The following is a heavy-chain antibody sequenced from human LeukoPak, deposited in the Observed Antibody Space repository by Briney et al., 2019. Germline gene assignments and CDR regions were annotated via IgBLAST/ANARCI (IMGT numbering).Heavy chain of an antibody. CDR1: GGFISSYY. CDR2: IYTSGST. V-gene: IGHV4-4*07. CDR3: ARARSYCSSTSCPNWFDP. D-gene: IGHD2-2*01. Sequence: SETLSLTCTVSGGFISSYYWSWIRQPAGKGLEWIGRIYTSGSTNYNPSLKSRVTMSVDTSKNQFSLKLSSVTAADTAVYYCARARSYCSSTSCPNWFDPWGQGTLVTVSS. J-gene: IGHJ5*02.